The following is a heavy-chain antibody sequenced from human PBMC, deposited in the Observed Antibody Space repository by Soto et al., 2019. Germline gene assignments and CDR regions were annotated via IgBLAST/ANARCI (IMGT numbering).Heavy chain of an antibody. CDR1: GFTVSSSNY. CDR3: AREPCSGGSCYFDY. CDR2: ISSSSSTI. V-gene: IGHV3-48*01. J-gene: IGHJ4*02. D-gene: IGHD2-15*01. Sequence: GGSLRLSCVVSGFTVSSSNYMNWVRQAPGKGLEWVSYISSSSSTIYYAGSVKGRFIISRDNAKNPLYLQMNSLRAEDTAVYYCAREPCSGGSCYFDYWGQGTLVTVS.